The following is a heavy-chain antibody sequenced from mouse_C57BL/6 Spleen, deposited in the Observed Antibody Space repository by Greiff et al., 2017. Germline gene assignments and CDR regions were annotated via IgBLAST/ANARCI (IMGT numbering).Heavy chain of an antibody. D-gene: IGHD1-1*01. V-gene: IGHV5-9-1*02. Sequence: EVKLMESGEGLVKPGGSLKLSCAASGFTFSSYAMSWVRQTPGKRLEWVADISSGGDYIYYADTVKGRFTISRDNARNTLYLQMSSLKSEDTAMYYCTRGDYYGSSYWYFDVWGTGTTVTVSS. CDR2: ISSGGDYI. CDR3: TRGDYYGSSYWYFDV. CDR1: GFTFSSYA. J-gene: IGHJ1*03.